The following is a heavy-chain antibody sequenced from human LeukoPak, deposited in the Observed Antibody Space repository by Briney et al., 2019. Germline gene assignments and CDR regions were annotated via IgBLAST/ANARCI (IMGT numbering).Heavy chain of an antibody. J-gene: IGHJ3*02. CDR3: ARDVAVEMATKTKGAFDI. CDR1: GGSISSGGYY. Sequence: SQTLSLTCTVSGGSISSGGYYWSWIRQHPGKGLEWIGYIYYSGSTYYNPSLKSRVTISVDTSKNQFSLKLSSVTAADTAVYYCARDVAVEMATKTKGAFDIWGQETMVTVSS. V-gene: IGHV4-31*03. D-gene: IGHD5-24*01. CDR2: IYYSGST.